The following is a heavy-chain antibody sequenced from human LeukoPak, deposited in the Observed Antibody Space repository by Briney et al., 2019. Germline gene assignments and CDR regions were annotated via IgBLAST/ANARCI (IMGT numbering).Heavy chain of an antibody. V-gene: IGHV1-69*13. J-gene: IGHJ4*02. CDR1: GGTFSSYA. CDR2: IIPIFGTA. CDR3: ARDYGGYGGYFDY. Sequence: GASVKVSCKASGGTFSSYAISWVRQAPGQGLEWMGGIIPIFGTANYAQKFQGRVTITADESTSTAYMELSSLRSEDTAVYYCARDYGGYGGYFDYWGQGTLVTVSS. D-gene: IGHD5-12*01.